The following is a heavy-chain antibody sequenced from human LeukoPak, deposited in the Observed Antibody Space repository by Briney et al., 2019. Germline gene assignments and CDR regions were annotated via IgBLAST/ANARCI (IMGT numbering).Heavy chain of an antibody. D-gene: IGHD3-22*01. CDR1: GGSISSYY. CDR2: IYTSGST. V-gene: IGHV4-4*07. CDR3: ASRYYYDSSGYFLY. Sequence: KPSETLSLTCTVSGGSISSYYWSWIRQPAGKGLEWIGRIYTSGSTNYNPSLKSRVTMSVDTSNNQFSLRLNSVTAADTAVYYCASRYYYDSSGYFLYWGQGTLVTVSS. J-gene: IGHJ4*02.